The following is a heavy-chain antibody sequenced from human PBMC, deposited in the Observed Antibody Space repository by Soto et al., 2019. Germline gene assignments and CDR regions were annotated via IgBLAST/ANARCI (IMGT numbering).Heavy chain of an antibody. J-gene: IGHJ4*02. CDR3: ASAEKGIAAAGNLDY. D-gene: IGHD6-13*01. V-gene: IGHV1-69*06. Sequence: SVKVSCKASGGTFSSYAISWERQAPGQGLEWMGGIIPIFGTANYAQKFQGRVTITADKSTSTAYMELSSLRSEDTAVYYCASAEKGIAAAGNLDYWGQGTLVTVSS. CDR1: GGTFSSYA. CDR2: IIPIFGTA.